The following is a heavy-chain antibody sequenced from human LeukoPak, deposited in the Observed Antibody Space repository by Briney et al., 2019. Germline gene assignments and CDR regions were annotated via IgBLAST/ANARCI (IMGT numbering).Heavy chain of an antibody. Sequence: ASVKVSCKASGGTFSSYAISWVRQAPGQGLEWMGGIIPIFGTANYAQKFQGRVTITADESTSTAYMELSSLRSEDTAVYYCARDKPRGYSGYKGSGDAFDIWGQGTMVTVSS. J-gene: IGHJ3*02. CDR3: ARDKPRGYSGYKGSGDAFDI. V-gene: IGHV1-69*13. CDR1: GGTFSSYA. D-gene: IGHD5-12*01. CDR2: IIPIFGTA.